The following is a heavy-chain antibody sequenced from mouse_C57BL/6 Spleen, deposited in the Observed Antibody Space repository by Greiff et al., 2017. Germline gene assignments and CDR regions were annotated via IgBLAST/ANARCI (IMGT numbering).Heavy chain of an antibody. CDR2: INPNNGGT. J-gene: IGHJ4*01. V-gene: IGHV1-22*01. Sequence: VQLQQSGPELVKPGASVKMSCKASGYTFTDYNMHWVKQSHGKSLEWIGYINPNNGGTSYNQKLKGKATLTVNKSSSTAYMERRSLTSEDSAVYYGERWVTTVGPPYYYAMDYWGQGTSVTVSS. CDR1: GYTFTDYN. CDR3: ERWVTTVGPPYYYAMDY. D-gene: IGHD1-1*01.